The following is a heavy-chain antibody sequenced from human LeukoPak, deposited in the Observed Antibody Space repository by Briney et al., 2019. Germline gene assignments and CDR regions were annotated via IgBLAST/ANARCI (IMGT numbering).Heavy chain of an antibody. J-gene: IGHJ4*02. CDR1: GFTFSSYW. CDR3: ARGGPYSSSSLDY. CDR2: SNSIGSST. D-gene: IGHD6-6*01. V-gene: IGHV3-74*01. Sequence: PGGSLRLSCAASGFTFSSYWMHWVRQAPGKGLVWVSHSNSIGSSTYYAYSVKGRFTISRDNAKNTLYLQMNSLRAEDTAVYYCARGGPYSSSSLDYWGQGTLVTVSS.